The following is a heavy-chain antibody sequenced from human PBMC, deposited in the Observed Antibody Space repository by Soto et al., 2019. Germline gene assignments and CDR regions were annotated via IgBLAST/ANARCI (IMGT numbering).Heavy chain of an antibody. V-gene: IGHV3-30*18. D-gene: IGHD3-22*01. Sequence: GGSLRLSCAASGFNFSSYGMHWVRQAPGKWLEWVAVISYDGSNKYYADSVKGRFTISRDNSKNTLYPQMNSLRAEDTAVYYCAKTYYCDSSGRGYYFDYWGQGXLVPVYS. CDR2: ISYDGSNK. CDR3: AKTYYCDSSGRGYYFDY. J-gene: IGHJ4*02. CDR1: GFNFSSYG.